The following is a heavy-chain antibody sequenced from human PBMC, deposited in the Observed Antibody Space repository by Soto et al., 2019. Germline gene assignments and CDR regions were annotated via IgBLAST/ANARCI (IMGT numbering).Heavy chain of an antibody. V-gene: IGHV5-51*01. CDR3: ARQGDMAGTPADAFDI. CDR1: GKTFINHW. J-gene: IGHJ3*02. Sequence: GESLKISCKVSGKTFINHWTAWVRQMPGKGLEWMGIIYPGDSDARYSPPFAGQVTISVDKSITTAYLHWSSLEASDSAMYYCARQGDMAGTPADAFDIWGQGTMVTVSS. CDR2: IYPGDSDA. D-gene: IGHD1-1*01.